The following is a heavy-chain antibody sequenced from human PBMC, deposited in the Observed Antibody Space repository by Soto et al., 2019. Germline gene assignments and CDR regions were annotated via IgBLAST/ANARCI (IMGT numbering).Heavy chain of an antibody. V-gene: IGHV6-1*01. CDR2: TYYRSKWYN. CDR1: GDSVSSNSAA. D-gene: IGHD6-19*01. J-gene: IGHJ6*02. Sequence: SETLSLTCAISGDSVSSNSAAWNWIRQSPSRGLEWLGRTYYRSKWYNDYAVSVKSRITINPDTSKNQFSLQLNSVTPEDTAVYYCARWDGSGWQGVYYGMDVWGQGTTVTVSS. CDR3: ARWDGSGWQGVYYGMDV.